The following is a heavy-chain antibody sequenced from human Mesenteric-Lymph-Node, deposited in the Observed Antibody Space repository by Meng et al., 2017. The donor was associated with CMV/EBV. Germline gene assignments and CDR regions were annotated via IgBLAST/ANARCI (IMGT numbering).Heavy chain of an antibody. D-gene: IGHD3-22*01. V-gene: IGHV3-9*01. J-gene: IGHJ4*02. CDR2: INWDSGSI. CDR3: AKDDARNYYDRSGYYSS. CDR1: GFTFDDYA. Sequence: SLKISCAASGFTFDDYAMHWVRQAPGKGLEWVSGINWDSGSIGYADSVKGRFTTSRDNAKNSLYLQMNSLRAEDTAFYYCAKDDARNYYDRSGYYSSWGQGTLVTVSS.